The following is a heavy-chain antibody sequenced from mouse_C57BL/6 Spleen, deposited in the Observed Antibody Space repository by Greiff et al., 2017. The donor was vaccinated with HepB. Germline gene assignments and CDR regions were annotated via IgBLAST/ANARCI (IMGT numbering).Heavy chain of an antibody. Sequence: EVQLQQSGPELVKPGASVKMSCKASGYTFTDYNMHWVKQSHGKSLEWIGYINPNNGGTSYNQKFKGKATLTVNKSSSTAYMELRSLTSEASAVYYCAREAQVLYAMDYWGQGTSVTVSS. CDR1: GYTFTDYN. CDR2: INPNNGGT. D-gene: IGHD3-2*02. V-gene: IGHV1-22*01. J-gene: IGHJ4*01. CDR3: AREAQVLYAMDY.